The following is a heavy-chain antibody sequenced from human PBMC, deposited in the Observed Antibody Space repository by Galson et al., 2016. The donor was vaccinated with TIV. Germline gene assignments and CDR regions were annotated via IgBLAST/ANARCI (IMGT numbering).Heavy chain of an antibody. D-gene: IGHD3-22*01. Sequence: QSGAEVKKPGESLKISCKGSGFTFTRHWIGWVRQMPGKGLEWMGIIYPGDSETRYSPTFQGQVTISADKSISTAYLQWMSLKASDTAMYYCARHDSSAFSNWYFKLWGPGPRVTVTS. CDR3: ARHDSSAFSNWYFKL. CDR1: GFTFTRHW. V-gene: IGHV5-51*01. CDR2: IYPGDSET. J-gene: IGHJ2*01.